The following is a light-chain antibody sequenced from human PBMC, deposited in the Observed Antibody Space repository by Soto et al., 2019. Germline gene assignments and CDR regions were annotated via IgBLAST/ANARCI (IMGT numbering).Light chain of an antibody. CDR3: QQYDYLPIT. CDR2: DAA. Sequence: DIQITQSPSSLSASVGDRITITCQASQDIGNYLNWYQQKPGKAPKLLIYDAASLESGVPSRFSGSGSGTDFTFTISSLQPEDFATYYCQQYDYLPITFGQGTRLEIK. CDR1: QDIGNY. J-gene: IGKJ5*01. V-gene: IGKV1-33*01.